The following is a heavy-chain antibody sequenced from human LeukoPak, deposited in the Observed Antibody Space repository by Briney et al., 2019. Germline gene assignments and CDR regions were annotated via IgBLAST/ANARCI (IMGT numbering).Heavy chain of an antibody. CDR1: GFGFSNFA. CDR2: VSGSGGST. D-gene: IGHD3-10*01. V-gene: IGHV3-23*01. CDR3: AKDRDGSGSPVRGWFDP. Sequence: GGSLRLSCAASGFGFSNFAMSWVRQAPGKGLEWVSSVSGSGGSTYYADSVKGRLTISRDNSKKTLYLQMSSLRDEDTAVYYCAKDRDGSGSPVRGWFDPWGQGTLVTVSS. J-gene: IGHJ5*02.